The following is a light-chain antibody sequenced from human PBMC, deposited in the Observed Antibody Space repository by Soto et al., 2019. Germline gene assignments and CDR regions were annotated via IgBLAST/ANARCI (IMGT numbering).Light chain of an antibody. V-gene: IGKV1-5*01. CDR1: QSISSW. J-gene: IGKJ2*01. CDR3: QQYNSYSHT. Sequence: GDRVTITCRASQSISSWLAWYQQKPGKAPKLLIYDASSLESGVPSRFSGSGSGTEFTLTISSLQPDDFATYYCQQYNSYSHTFGQGTKLEIK. CDR2: DAS.